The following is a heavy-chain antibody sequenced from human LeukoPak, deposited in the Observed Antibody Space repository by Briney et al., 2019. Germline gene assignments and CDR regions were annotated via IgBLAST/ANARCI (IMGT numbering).Heavy chain of an antibody. D-gene: IGHD1-26*01. CDR1: GASVSSASY. CDR2: IYNGVNT. CDR3: ARSRAFNSGAFDP. J-gene: IGHJ5*02. Sequence: SETLSLTCTVSGASVSSASYWSWIRQPPGKGVEWIAHIYNGVNTNYNPSLKSRVTISVDTSKNQFSLRLNSAIAADTAVYYCARSRAFNSGAFDPWGQGSLVTVSS. V-gene: IGHV4-61*01.